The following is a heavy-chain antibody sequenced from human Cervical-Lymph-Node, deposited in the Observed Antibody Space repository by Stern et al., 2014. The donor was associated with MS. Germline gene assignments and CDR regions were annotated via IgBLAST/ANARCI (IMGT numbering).Heavy chain of an antibody. J-gene: IGHJ3*02. CDR1: GYSFTSYW. V-gene: IGHV5-51*01. CDR3: ARPWGFGELRDAFDI. D-gene: IGHD3-10*01. CDR2: IYPGDSDT. Sequence: EVQLVQSGAEGKKPGESLKISCKGSGYSFTSYWIGWVRQMPGKGLEWMGIIYPGDSDTRYSPSFQGQVPISAGKSLRTAYLTRRSLKASDPAMYYCARPWGFGELRDAFDIWGQGTMVTVSS.